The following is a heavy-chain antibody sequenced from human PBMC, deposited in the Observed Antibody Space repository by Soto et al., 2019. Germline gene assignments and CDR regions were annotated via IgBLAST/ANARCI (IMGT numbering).Heavy chain of an antibody. CDR1: GFTFSIYS. Sequence: GGSLRLSCVASGFTFSIYSMNWVRQAPGKGLEWVSYISGSSNTIYYADSVKGRFTISRDNAENSLYLQMNSLRVEDTAVYYCAKAPPIGGDYYYMDVWGKGTTVTVSS. CDR3: AKAPPIGGDYYYMDV. D-gene: IGHD3-10*01. CDR2: ISGSSNTI. V-gene: IGHV3-48*01. J-gene: IGHJ6*03.